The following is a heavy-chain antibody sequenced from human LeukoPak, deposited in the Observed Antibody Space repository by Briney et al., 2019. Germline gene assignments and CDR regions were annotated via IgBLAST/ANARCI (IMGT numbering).Heavy chain of an antibody. CDR2: IKGDGSHT. Sequence: GGSLRLSCAASGFFFRNYWMHWVSQAPGKGLVWVSRIKGDGSHTSYADSVKGRFTISRDNARNTLYLQMNSLRAEDTAIYYCVRDGDAYNFDCWGQGTLVTVSS. J-gene: IGHJ4*02. D-gene: IGHD5-24*01. CDR3: VRDGDAYNFDC. CDR1: GFFFRNYW. V-gene: IGHV3-74*01.